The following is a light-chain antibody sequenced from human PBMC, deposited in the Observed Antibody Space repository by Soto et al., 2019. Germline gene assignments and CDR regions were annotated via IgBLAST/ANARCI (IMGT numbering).Light chain of an antibody. J-gene: IGKJ5*01. Sequence: DIHMTQSPSSLSVSVGDRVTITCRTSQNINAWLAWYQQRPGQAPKLLIYDASTVQSGVPSRFSGSGSGTEFTLTISSLQPDDSATYYCQQYSHLITFGQGTRLEIK. V-gene: IGKV1-5*01. CDR2: DAS. CDR1: QNINAW. CDR3: QQYSHLIT.